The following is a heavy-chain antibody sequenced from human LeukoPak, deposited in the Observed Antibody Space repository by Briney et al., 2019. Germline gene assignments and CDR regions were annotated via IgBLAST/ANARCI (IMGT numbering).Heavy chain of an antibody. Sequence: EASVKVSCKASGYTFTTYGISRVRQAPGQRLESMGWISGYNGNTNYAQKFQGRVTMTTDTSTTTAYMDVRSLRSDDTAVYYCARGIGDYSTGNCFDPWGQGTLVTVSS. CDR3: ARGIGDYSTGNCFDP. CDR2: ISGYNGNT. V-gene: IGHV1-18*01. J-gene: IGHJ5*02. CDR1: GYTFTTYG. D-gene: IGHD4-17*01.